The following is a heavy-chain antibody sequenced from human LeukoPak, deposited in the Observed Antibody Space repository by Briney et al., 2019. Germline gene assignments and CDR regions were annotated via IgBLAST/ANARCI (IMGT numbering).Heavy chain of an antibody. CDR3: ARGGIAARRNNWFDP. D-gene: IGHD6-6*01. V-gene: IGHV4-34*01. CDR2: INHSGST. J-gene: IGHJ5*02. CDR1: GGSISSYY. Sequence: SETLSLTCTVSGGSISSYYWSWIRQPPGKGLEWIGEINHSGSTNYNPSLKSRVTISVDTSRNQFSLKLSSVTAADTAVYYCARGGIAARRNNWFDPWGQGTLVTVSS.